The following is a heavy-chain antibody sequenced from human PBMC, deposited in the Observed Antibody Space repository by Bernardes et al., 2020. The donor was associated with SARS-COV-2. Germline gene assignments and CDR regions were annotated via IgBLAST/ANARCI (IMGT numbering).Heavy chain of an antibody. J-gene: IGHJ3*02. D-gene: IGHD1-26*01. V-gene: IGHV1-2*02. CDR3: ARDLDRMYSGCRTDAFDI. CDR2: INPHSGGT. CDR1: GYTLSDFY. Sequence: ASVKVSCKASGYTLSDFYMHWVRQAPGQGLEWMGWINPHSGGTNYSQKLQGRVTVTRDTSISTAYMELSRLTSDDTAVYYCARDLDRMYSGCRTDAFDIWGQGTMVTVSS.